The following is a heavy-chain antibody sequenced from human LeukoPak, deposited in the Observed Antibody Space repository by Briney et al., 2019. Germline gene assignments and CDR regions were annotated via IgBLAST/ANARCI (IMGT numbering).Heavy chain of an antibody. D-gene: IGHD6-13*01. CDR1: GFTFSSYS. J-gene: IGHJ4*02. V-gene: IGHV3-74*01. Sequence: GGSLRLSCAASGFTFSSYSMNWVRQAPGKGLVWVSRINSDGSSTNYADSVKGRFTISRDNAKNTLYLQMNSLRAEDTAVYYCAKAGGSAWYEYWGQGSLVTVSS. CDR2: INSDGSST. CDR3: AKAGGSAWYEY.